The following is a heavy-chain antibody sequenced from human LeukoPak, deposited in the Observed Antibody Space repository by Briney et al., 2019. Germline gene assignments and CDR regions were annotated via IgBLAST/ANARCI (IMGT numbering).Heavy chain of an antibody. CDR3: ARQRCSGGSCFFSDYFDY. CDR2: IYYSGST. D-gene: IGHD2-15*01. V-gene: IGHV4-39*01. Sequence: SETLSLTCTVSGGSISSSSYYWAWIRQSPGKGLECIGSIYYSGSTYYNPSLESRVTISVDTSKNQFSLKLSSVTAADTAVYYCARQRCSGGSCFFSDYFDYWGQGALVTVSS. CDR1: GGSISSSSYY. J-gene: IGHJ4*02.